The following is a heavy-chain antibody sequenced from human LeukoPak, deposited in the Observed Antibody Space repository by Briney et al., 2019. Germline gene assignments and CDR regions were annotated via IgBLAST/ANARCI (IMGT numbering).Heavy chain of an antibody. Sequence: ASVKVSCKASGYTFTDYGLSWVRQAPGQGLEWMGWIRVYNGDTNYAQKFQGRLTVTTDPSTSTAYMGLRSLRSDDTAAYYCARGGDNYMDFWGQGTLVTISS. CDR1: GYTFTDYG. CDR3: ARGGDNYMDF. V-gene: IGHV1-18*01. J-gene: IGHJ4*02. D-gene: IGHD1-1*01. CDR2: IRVYNGDT.